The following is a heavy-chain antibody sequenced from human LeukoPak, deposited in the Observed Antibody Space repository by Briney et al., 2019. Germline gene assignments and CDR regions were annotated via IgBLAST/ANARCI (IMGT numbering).Heavy chain of an antibody. Sequence: ASVKVSCKASGYTFTSYYMHWVRQAPGQGLEGMGIINPSSGTTSYVQKFLGRVTMTRDTSTNTVYMELSSLRFEDTAVYYCARNFRWGSSSAYWGQGTLVTASS. V-gene: IGHV1-46*01. CDR2: INPSSGTT. CDR1: GYTFTSYY. J-gene: IGHJ4*02. CDR3: ARNFRWGSSSAY. D-gene: IGHD3-16*01.